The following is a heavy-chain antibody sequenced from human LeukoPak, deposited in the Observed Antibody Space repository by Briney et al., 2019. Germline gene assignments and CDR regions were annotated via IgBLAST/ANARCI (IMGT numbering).Heavy chain of an antibody. CDR3: ASHGSSGHDPLT. Sequence: KPSETLSLTCTVSGDSIRSYYWNWIRRPPGKGLEWIGYIYYTGSTSYNPSLKSRVTISLDTSKSQFSLRLTSVTAADTAVYYCASHGSSGHDPLTWGQRTLVTVSS. J-gene: IGHJ4*01. CDR1: GDSIRSYY. CDR2: IYYTGST. V-gene: IGHV4-59*08. D-gene: IGHD5-12*01.